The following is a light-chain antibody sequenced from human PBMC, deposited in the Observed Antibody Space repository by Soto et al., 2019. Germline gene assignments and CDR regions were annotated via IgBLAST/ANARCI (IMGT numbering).Light chain of an antibody. CDR2: AAS. CDR3: QQSYSSWLT. V-gene: IGKV1-39*01. J-gene: IGKJ4*01. CDR1: QSINNY. Sequence: DVRLAQSPSSLSAAVGDRVTITCRARQSINNYLNWYQQKPGEAPKLLVYAASTLQDAVPSRFSGSGSGTDFTLTISRLQPEDFAVYYCQQSYSSWLTFGGGTKVEI.